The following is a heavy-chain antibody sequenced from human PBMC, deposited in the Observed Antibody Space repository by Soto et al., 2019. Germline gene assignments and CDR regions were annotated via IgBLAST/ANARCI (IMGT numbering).Heavy chain of an antibody. CDR1: GFTFSSYA. J-gene: IGHJ3*02. Sequence: QVQLVESEGGVVQPGRSLRLSCAASGFTFSSYAMHWVRQAPGKGLEWVAVISYDGSNKYYADSVKGRFTISRDNSKNTLYLQMNSLRAEDTAVYYCARVVGDIWGQGTMVTVSS. V-gene: IGHV3-30-3*01. CDR3: ARVVGDI. CDR2: ISYDGSNK.